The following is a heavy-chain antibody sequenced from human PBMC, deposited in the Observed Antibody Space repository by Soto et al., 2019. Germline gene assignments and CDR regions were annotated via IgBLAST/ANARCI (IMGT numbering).Heavy chain of an antibody. D-gene: IGHD2-8*01. Sequence: ASVKVSCKASGGTFSSYAISWVRQAPGQGLEWMGGIIPIFGTANYAQKFQGRVTITADESTSTAYMELSSLRSEDTAVYYCASQGYCTNGVCYRKEAPDYWGQGTLVTVSS. CDR2: IIPIFGTA. CDR1: GGTFSSYA. J-gene: IGHJ4*02. CDR3: ASQGYCTNGVCYRKEAPDY. V-gene: IGHV1-69*13.